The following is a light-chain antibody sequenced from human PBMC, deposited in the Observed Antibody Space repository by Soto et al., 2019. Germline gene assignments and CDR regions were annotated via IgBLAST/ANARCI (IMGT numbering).Light chain of an antibody. CDR1: QSISNY. Sequence: DLQMTQSPSSLSASVGDRVTISCRASQSISNYLNWYQQKPGKAPKLLIYASFTLQSGVPSRFSGNGSGTDFTLTISSLQPEDFGTYYCQQSYSSPETFGQGTKVEI. J-gene: IGKJ1*01. CDR3: QQSYSSPET. V-gene: IGKV1-39*01. CDR2: ASF.